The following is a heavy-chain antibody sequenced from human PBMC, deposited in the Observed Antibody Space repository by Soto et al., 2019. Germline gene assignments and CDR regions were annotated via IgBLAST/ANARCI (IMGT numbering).Heavy chain of an antibody. Sequence: EVQLLESGGGLVQPGGSLRLSCAASGFTFSSYAMSWVRQAPGKGLEWVSTISGSGGSTYYADSVKGRFTISRDNSKNTLYLQMNSLRTEDTAVYYCAKAGRRSFGVVNYYYYYMDVWGKGTTVTVSS. CDR2: ISGSGGST. V-gene: IGHV3-23*01. D-gene: IGHD3-3*01. CDR3: AKAGRRSFGVVNYYYYYMDV. J-gene: IGHJ6*03. CDR1: GFTFSSYA.